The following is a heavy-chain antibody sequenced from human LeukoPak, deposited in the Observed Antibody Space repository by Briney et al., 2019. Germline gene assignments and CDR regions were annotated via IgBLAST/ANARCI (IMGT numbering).Heavy chain of an antibody. J-gene: IGHJ5*02. CDR2: IYTSGST. CDR3: ARDRPRGGFDP. Sequence: SETLSLTCTVSGGSISSSSYYWGWIRQPPGKGLEWIGRIYTSGSTNYNPSLKSRVTISVDTSKNQFSLKLSSVTAADTAVYYCARDRPRGGFDPWGQGTLVTVSS. CDR1: GGSISSSSYY. V-gene: IGHV4-61*02.